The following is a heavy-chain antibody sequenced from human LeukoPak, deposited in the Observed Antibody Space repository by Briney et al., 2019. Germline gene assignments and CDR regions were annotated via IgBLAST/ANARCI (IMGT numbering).Heavy chain of an antibody. CDR3: AKDPWLAGSAGARGYYFDY. CDR1: GFTFSSYW. Sequence: PGGSLRLSCAASGFTFSSYWMHWVRQAPGKGLVWVSRINIDGSSTSYADSVKGRFTISRDNSKNTLYLQMNSLRAEDTAVYYCAKDPWLAGSAGARGYYFDYWGQGTLVTVSS. J-gene: IGHJ4*02. V-gene: IGHV3-74*01. CDR2: INIDGSST. D-gene: IGHD6-19*01.